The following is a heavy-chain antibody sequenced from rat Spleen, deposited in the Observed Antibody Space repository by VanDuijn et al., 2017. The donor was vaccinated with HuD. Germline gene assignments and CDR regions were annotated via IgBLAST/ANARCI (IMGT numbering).Heavy chain of an antibody. Sequence: EVKLVESGGGLVQPGRSLKLSCAASGFNFNDYWMGWVRQAPAKGLEWVSSISPSGGSTYYRDSVKGRFTISRDNAKSTLYLQMDSLRSEDTATYYCAREGNYGYWYFDFWGPGTMVSVSS. V-gene: IGHV5-19*01. CDR2: ISPSGGST. CDR1: GFNFNDYW. J-gene: IGHJ1*01. CDR3: AREGNYGYWYFDF. D-gene: IGHD1-3*01.